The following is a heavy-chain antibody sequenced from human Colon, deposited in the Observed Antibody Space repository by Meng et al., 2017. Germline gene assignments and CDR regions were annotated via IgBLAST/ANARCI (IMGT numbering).Heavy chain of an antibody. V-gene: IGHV3-74*01. CDR3: ARDKMGATYDAFEI. CDR1: GFTFSNYW. Sequence: GGSLRLSCAASGFTFSNYWMHWVRQAPGKGLVWVSRINSEGSSTTYADSVKGRFTISRDNAKNTLYLQMKSLRAEDTAVYYCARDKMGATYDAFEIWGQGTMVTVSS. D-gene: IGHD1-26*01. J-gene: IGHJ3*02. CDR2: INSEGSST.